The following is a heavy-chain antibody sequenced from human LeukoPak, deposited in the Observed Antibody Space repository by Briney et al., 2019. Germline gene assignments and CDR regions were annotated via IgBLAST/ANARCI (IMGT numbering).Heavy chain of an antibody. Sequence: GGSLRLSCAASGFTFSSYSMNWVRQAPGKGLEWVSSISSSSSYIYYADSVKGRFTISRDNAKNSLYLQMNSLRADDTAVYYCATTTINYYFDYWGQGTLVTVSS. V-gene: IGHV3-21*01. CDR2: ISSSSSYI. CDR1: GFTFSSYS. D-gene: IGHD1-1*01. CDR3: ATTTINYYFDY. J-gene: IGHJ4*02.